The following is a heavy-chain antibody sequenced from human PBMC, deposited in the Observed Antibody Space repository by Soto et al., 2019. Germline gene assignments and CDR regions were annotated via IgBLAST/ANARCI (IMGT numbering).Heavy chain of an antibody. V-gene: IGHV3-23*01. CDR2: ISGSGDST. J-gene: IGHJ4*02. D-gene: IGHD5-18*01. Sequence: EVQLLESGGGLVQPGGSLRLSCAASEFSFSSYAMSWVRQAPGKGLEWVSVISGSGDSTYYADSVKGRFTISRDNSKNTLYLQMNSLRAEDTAVYYCARVDTAMVFDYWGQGTLVTVSS. CDR1: EFSFSSYA. CDR3: ARVDTAMVFDY.